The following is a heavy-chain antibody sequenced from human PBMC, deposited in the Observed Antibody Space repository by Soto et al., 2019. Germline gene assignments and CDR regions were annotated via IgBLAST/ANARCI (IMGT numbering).Heavy chain of an antibody. CDR1: GGTFSSYA. J-gene: IGHJ6*02. D-gene: IGHD3-10*01. CDR3: TRGITLIRGVIPPGYYYGMDV. Sequence: ASVKVSCKASGGTFSSYAISWVRQAPGQGLEWMGGFNPIFETANYAQKFQGRVTITADESTNTAYMELSSLRSEDTAVYYCTRGITLIRGVIPPGYYYGMDVWGQGTTVTVSS. V-gene: IGHV1-69*13. CDR2: FNPIFETA.